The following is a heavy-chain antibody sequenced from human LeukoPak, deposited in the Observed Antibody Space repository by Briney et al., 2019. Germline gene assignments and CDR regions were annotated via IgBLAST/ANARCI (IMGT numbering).Heavy chain of an antibody. J-gene: IGHJ6*03. V-gene: IGHV1-2*02. CDR1: GYTFTCYY. CDR3: ARVGGDIVVVPAALDYYYYYMDV. D-gene: IGHD2-2*01. Sequence: GASVTVSFMSSGYTFTCYYLHWVRQAPGQGREWMGWINPNSGGTNYAQKLQGRVTMTIDTSTSTAYMELRSLRSDDTAVYYCARVGGDIVVVPAALDYYYYYMDVWGKGTTVTVSS. CDR2: INPNSGGT.